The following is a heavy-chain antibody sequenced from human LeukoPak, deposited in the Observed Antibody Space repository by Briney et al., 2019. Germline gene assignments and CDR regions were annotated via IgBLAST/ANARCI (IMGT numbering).Heavy chain of an antibody. CDR1: GGSISSSNW. CDR2: IYHSGST. J-gene: IGHJ5*02. V-gene: IGHV4-4*02. Sequence: SETLSLTCAVSGGSISSSNWWSWVRQPPGKGLEWIGEIYHSGSTNYNPSLKSRVTISVDTSKNQFSLKLSSVTAADTAVYYCARGGDIVLMVYADNWFDPWGQGTLVTVSS. CDR3: ARGGDIVLMVYADNWFDP. D-gene: IGHD2-8*01.